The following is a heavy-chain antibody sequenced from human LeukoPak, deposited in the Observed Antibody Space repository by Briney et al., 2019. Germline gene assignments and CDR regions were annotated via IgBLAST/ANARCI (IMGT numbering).Heavy chain of an antibody. CDR1: GGSFSGYY. CDR3: ARQSIAAAFGY. V-gene: IGHV4-34*01. J-gene: IGHJ4*02. Sequence: SETLSLTCAVYGGSFSGYYWSWIRQPPGKGLEWIGEINHSGSTNYNPSLKSRVTISVDTSKNQFSLKLSSVTAEHTAVYYCARQSIAAAFGYWGQGTLVTVSS. D-gene: IGHD6-13*01. CDR2: INHSGST.